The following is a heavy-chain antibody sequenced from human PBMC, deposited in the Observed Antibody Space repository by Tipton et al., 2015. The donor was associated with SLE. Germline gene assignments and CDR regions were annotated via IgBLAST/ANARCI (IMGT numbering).Heavy chain of an antibody. V-gene: IGHV4-59*01. CDR3: ARDLTGLGFDY. J-gene: IGHJ4*02. D-gene: IGHD1-20*01. Sequence: TLSLTCTVSGGSIRLYYWSWIRQPPGEGLEWIGYIDYSGSTNYNPSLKSRVTISVDTSKNQFSLMLSSVAAADTAVYYCARDLTGLGFDYWGQGTLVTVSS. CDR1: GGSIRLYY. CDR2: IDYSGST.